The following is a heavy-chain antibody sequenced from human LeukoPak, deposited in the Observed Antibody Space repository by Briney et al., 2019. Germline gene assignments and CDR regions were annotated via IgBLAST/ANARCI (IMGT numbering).Heavy chain of an antibody. CDR3: ARWYCSSTNCYYDY. D-gene: IGHD2-2*01. CDR1: GVTVSSNY. CDR2: IYNDGRT. V-gene: IGHV3-53*01. Sequence: GGSLRLSCAASGVTVSSNYMSWVRQAPGKGLEWVSFIYNDGRTQHTDSVKGRFTISRDNSKNTLYLQMNSLRAEDTAVYYCARWYCSSTNCYYDYWGQGTLVTVSS. J-gene: IGHJ4*02.